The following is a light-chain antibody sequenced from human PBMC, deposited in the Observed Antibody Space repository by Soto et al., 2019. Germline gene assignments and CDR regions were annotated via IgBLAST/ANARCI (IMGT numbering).Light chain of an antibody. CDR2: GAS. J-gene: IGKJ1*01. V-gene: IGKV3-15*01. Sequence: IVMTQSPATPSVSPGERATLSCRASQSVSSNLAWYQHNHGQAPRLLINGASTRAIGIPARFSGSGSGTECTITISSLKSEDSTVYYCQQYNTWTRTFGQGTKVDI. CDR1: QSVSSN. CDR3: QQYNTWTRT.